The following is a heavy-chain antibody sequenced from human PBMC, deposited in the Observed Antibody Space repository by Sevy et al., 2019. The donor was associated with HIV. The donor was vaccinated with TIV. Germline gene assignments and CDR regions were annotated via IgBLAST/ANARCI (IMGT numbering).Heavy chain of an antibody. J-gene: IGHJ4*02. D-gene: IGHD3-22*01. Sequence: GGSLRLSCAGSGFIFTDYWMSWVRQAPGKGLEWVANIKQDGGNKYYVDSVEGRFTISRDNGKNSVFLQMNSLRAEDTAVYYCARPDYYESTGHWAYWGQGTLVTVSS. CDR1: GFIFTDYW. CDR3: ARPDYYESTGHWAY. V-gene: IGHV3-7*01. CDR2: IKQDGGNK.